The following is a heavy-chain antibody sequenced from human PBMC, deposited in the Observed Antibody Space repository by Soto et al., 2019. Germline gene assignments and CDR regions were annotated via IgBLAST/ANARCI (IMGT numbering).Heavy chain of an antibody. D-gene: IGHD3-16*01. V-gene: IGHV2-5*02. Sequence: QITLKESGPTLVKPTQTLTLTCTFSGFSLTTRGVGVGWIRQPPGKALECLALIYWDDDKRYSPSLQSRLSITKDTSKIKVVLTMTNTDPVDTATYYCAHIPNYYQYDWFDPWGQGTLVSVSS. CDR2: IYWDDDK. CDR1: GFSLTTRGVG. J-gene: IGHJ5*02. CDR3: AHIPNYYQYDWFDP.